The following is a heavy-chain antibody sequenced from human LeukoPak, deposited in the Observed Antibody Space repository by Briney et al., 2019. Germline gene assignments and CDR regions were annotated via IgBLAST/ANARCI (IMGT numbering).Heavy chain of an antibody. V-gene: IGHV3-7*04. CDR1: GFTFSTXX. J-gene: IGHJ2*01. D-gene: IGHD6-19*01. CDR3: AGGYYSGRYPPDWYFDL. Sequence: PGGSLRLSCAGSGFTFSTXXXXXXRXXXGXGLXWVANXXXXXXEKYYVDSVKGRXXXSRDXXNKSLLLQMDTLRAEDTAVYFCAGGYYSGRYPPDWYFDLWGRGTVVTVYS. CDR2: XXXXXXEK.